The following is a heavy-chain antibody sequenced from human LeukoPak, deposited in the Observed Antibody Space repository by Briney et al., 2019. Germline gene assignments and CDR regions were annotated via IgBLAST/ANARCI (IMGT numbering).Heavy chain of an antibody. CDR2: ISSSGSTI. J-gene: IGHJ6*03. D-gene: IGHD3-10*01. Sequence: GGSLRLSCAASGFTFSSYEMNWVRQAPGKGLEWVSYISSSGSTIYYADSAKGRFTISRDNAKNSLYLQMNSLRAEDTAVYYCARDAGFGESREAYYYYYMDVWGKGTTVTVSS. V-gene: IGHV3-48*03. CDR3: ARDAGFGESREAYYYYYMDV. CDR1: GFTFSSYE.